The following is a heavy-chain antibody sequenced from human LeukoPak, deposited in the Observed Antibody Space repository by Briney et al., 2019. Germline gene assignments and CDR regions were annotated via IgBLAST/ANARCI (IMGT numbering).Heavy chain of an antibody. CDR3: ARVLLILPGTPYYMDV. V-gene: IGHV3-21*01. CDR2: ISSSSSYI. D-gene: IGHD1/OR15-1a*01. CDR1: GFTFSSYS. Sequence: GGSLRLSCAASGFTFSSYSMNWVRQAPGKGLEWVSSISSSSSYIYYADSVKGRFTISRDNAKNSLYLQMNSLRAEDTAVYYCARVLLILPGTPYYMDVWGKGTTVTISS. J-gene: IGHJ6*03.